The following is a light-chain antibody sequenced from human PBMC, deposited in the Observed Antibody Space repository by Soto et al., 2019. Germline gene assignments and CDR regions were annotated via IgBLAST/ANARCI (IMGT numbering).Light chain of an antibody. CDR3: QQHANYQLT. V-gene: IGKV1-5*03. Sequence: DIQITQSPSTLSASVGDRVTITCRASRNIGSWLAWYQQKAGKAPNLLIYKASTLETGVPSRFSGSASGTEFTLTISRLQPDDFATYYCQQHANYQLTFGGGTKVDIK. CDR2: KAS. J-gene: IGKJ4*01. CDR1: RNIGSW.